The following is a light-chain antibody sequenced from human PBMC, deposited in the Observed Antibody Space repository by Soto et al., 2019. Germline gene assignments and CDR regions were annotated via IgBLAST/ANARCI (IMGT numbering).Light chain of an antibody. V-gene: IGKV3-20*01. CDR2: GAS. J-gene: IGKJ4*01. CDR1: QSVSSY. Sequence: IGLTQSPATLSLSPGERATLSCRASQSVSSYLAWYQQKPGQAPRLLIYGASSRATGIPDRFSGSGSGTDFTLTISRLEPEDFAVYYCQQYGSSPLTFGGGTKVDI. CDR3: QQYGSSPLT.